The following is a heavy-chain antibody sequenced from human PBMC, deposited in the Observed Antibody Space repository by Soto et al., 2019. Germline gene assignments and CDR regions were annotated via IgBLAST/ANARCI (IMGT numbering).Heavy chain of an antibody. CDR2: INAGNGNT. CDR3: ARGVAVANFDY. Sequence: ASVKVSCKASGYTFTSYAMHWVRQAPGQRLEWMGWINAGNGNTKYSQKFQGRVTVTRDTSASTAYMELSSLRSEDTAVYYCARGVAVANFDYWGQGTLVTASS. V-gene: IGHV1-3*01. CDR1: GYTFTSYA. J-gene: IGHJ4*02. D-gene: IGHD6-19*01.